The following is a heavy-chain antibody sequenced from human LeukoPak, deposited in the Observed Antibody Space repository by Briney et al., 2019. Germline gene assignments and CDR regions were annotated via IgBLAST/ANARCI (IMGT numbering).Heavy chain of an antibody. V-gene: IGHV3-23*01. CDR3: AKEPGIAVAGTMDV. Sequence: GGSLRLSCAASGFTFSSYAMHWVRQAPGKGLEWVSAISGSGGSTYYADSVKGRFTISRDNSKNTLYLQMNSLRAEDTAVYYCAKEPGIAVAGTMDVWGKGTTVTVSS. J-gene: IGHJ6*04. CDR1: GFTFSSYA. CDR2: ISGSGGST. D-gene: IGHD6-19*01.